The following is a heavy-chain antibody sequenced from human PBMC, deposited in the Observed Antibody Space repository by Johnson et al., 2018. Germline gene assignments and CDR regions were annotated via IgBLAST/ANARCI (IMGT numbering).Heavy chain of an antibody. J-gene: IGHJ6*03. CDR2: ISGSGGST. D-gene: IGHD3-16*01. Sequence: VQLVESGGGLVQXGGSLRLXCAASGFTFSSYAMSWVRQAPGKGLEWVSAISGSGGSTYYAAPVKGRFTISRDNSKNTLYLQMNSLRAEDTAVYYCAKDGGYYYYYYMDVWGKGTTVTVSS. CDR1: GFTFSSYA. CDR3: AKDGGYYYYYYMDV. V-gene: IGHV3-23*04.